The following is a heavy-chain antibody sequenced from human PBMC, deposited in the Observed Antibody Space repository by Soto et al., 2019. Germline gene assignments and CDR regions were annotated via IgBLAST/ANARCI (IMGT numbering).Heavy chain of an antibody. CDR3: ARGEITIFGVVPEHPNWFDP. CDR1: GGSFSGYY. J-gene: IGHJ5*02. V-gene: IGHV4-34*01. CDR2: INHSGST. D-gene: IGHD3-3*01. Sequence: SETLSLTCAVYGGSFSGYYWSWIRQPPGKGLEWIGEINHSGSTNYNPSLKSRVTISVDTSKNQFSLKLSSVTAADTAVYYCARGEITIFGVVPEHPNWFDPWGQGTLVTVSS.